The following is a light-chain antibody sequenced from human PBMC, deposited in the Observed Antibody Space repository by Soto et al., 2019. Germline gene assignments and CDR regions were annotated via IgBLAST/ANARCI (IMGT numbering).Light chain of an antibody. CDR1: SSDVGAYKY. Sequence: QSALTQPRSVSGSPGQSVTISCTGTSSDVGAYKYVSWYQQHPGKAPKLMIYDVSERPSGVPDRFSGCKSGNTASLTISGLQAEDEADYYCCSYAGSYTHVAFGGGTKLTVL. V-gene: IGLV2-11*01. CDR2: DVS. J-gene: IGLJ2*01. CDR3: CSYAGSYTHVA.